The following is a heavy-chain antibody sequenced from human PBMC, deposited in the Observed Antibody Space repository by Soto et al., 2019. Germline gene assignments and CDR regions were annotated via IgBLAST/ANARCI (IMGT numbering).Heavy chain of an antibody. CDR2: ISGSGGRT. V-gene: IGHV3-23*01. Sequence: GGSLRLSXAASGFTFSSYAMTWVRQAPGKGLEWVSAISGSGGRTYYADSVKGRFTISRDNSKNTLYLQMNSLRAEDTAVYYCAKDPSPMVRGVMAFDYWGQGTLVTVSS. CDR1: GFTFSSYA. J-gene: IGHJ4*02. D-gene: IGHD3-10*01. CDR3: AKDPSPMVRGVMAFDY.